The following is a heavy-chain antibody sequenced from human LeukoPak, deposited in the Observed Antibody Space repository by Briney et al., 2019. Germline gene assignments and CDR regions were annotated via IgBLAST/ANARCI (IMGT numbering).Heavy chain of an antibody. J-gene: IGHJ3*02. V-gene: IGHV1-46*01. Sequence: VASVKVSCKASGYTFTSYYIHWVRQAPGQGLEWMGIINPSSGSTSNAQKFQGRVTMTRDTSTNTIYMGVISLRSEDTAVYYCARGGSSKHDAFDIWGQGTMVTVSS. D-gene: IGHD2-2*01. CDR3: ARGGSSKHDAFDI. CDR2: INPSSGST. CDR1: GYTFTSYY.